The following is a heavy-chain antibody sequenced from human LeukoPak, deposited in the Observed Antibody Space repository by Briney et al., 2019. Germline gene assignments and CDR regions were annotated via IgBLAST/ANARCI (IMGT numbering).Heavy chain of an antibody. CDR1: GFTFSDNY. CDR3: ASGQWQLSRYDY. D-gene: IGHD1-26*01. Sequence: GGSLRLSCAASGFTFSDNYMSWIRQAPGRGLEWISYISSSGITIYYADSVKGRFTISRDNAKNSLYLQMNSLRAEDTAVYYCASGQWQLSRYDYWGQGTQVTVSS. CDR2: ISSSGITI. J-gene: IGHJ4*02. V-gene: IGHV3-11*04.